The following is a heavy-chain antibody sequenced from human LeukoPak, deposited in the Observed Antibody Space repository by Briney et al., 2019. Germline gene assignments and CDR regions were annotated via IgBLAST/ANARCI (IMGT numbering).Heavy chain of an antibody. V-gene: IGHV4-39*07. CDR1: GGSISSSSYY. CDR3: ARENGRVPHYRRSSDFDY. CDR2: IYYSGST. J-gene: IGHJ4*02. D-gene: IGHD2-15*01. Sequence: SETLSLTCTVSGGSISSSSYYWGWIRQPPGKGLEWIGSIYYSGSTYYNPSPKSRVTISVDTSKNQFSLKLSSVTAADTAVYYCARENGRVPHYRRSSDFDYWGQGTLVTVSS.